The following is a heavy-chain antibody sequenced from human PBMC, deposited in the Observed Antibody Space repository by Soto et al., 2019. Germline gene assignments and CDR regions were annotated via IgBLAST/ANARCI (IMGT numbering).Heavy chain of an antibody. CDR2: IYYSGST. CDR1: GGSISSGDYY. D-gene: IGHD3-10*01. CDR3: ARDIDYYGWYYYFDY. V-gene: IGHV4-30-4*01. J-gene: IGHJ4*02. Sequence: SETLSLTCTVSGGSISSGDYYWSWIRQPPGKGLEWIGYIYYSGSTYYNPSLKSRVTISVDTSKNQFSLKLSSVTAADTAVYYCARDIDYYGWYYYFDYWGQGTLVTVSS.